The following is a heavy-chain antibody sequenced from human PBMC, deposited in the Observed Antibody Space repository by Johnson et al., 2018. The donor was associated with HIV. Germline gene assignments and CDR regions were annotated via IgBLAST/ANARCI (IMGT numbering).Heavy chain of an antibody. Sequence: VQLVESGGGLIQPGGSLRLSCAASGFTVSDYYMSWIRQAPGKGLEWVANIKRDGSNKYYADSVKGRFTISRDNSKKTLYLQMNSLRAEDTAVYYCAKEPFYGGNDAFDIWGQGTMVTVSS. V-gene: IGHV3-30*18. CDR1: GFTVSDYY. CDR2: IKRDGSNK. D-gene: IGHD2/OR15-2a*01. CDR3: AKEPFYGGNDAFDI. J-gene: IGHJ3*02.